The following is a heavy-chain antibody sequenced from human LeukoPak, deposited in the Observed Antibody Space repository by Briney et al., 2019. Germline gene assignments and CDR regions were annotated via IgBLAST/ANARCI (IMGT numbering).Heavy chain of an antibody. V-gene: IGHV3-33*01. J-gene: IGHJ4*02. CDR1: GFNLRSYG. CDR2: IWYDGSNK. CDR3: ARDLRSRAEWLQTRYFDY. D-gene: IGHD5-12*01. Sequence: GGSVRLSWAAWGFNLRSYGMQGVGQAPGKGGEGVAVIWYDGSNKYYADSVKGRFTISRDNSKNTLYLQINSLRAEDTAVYYCARDLRSRAEWLQTRYFDYWGQGPLVTVSS.